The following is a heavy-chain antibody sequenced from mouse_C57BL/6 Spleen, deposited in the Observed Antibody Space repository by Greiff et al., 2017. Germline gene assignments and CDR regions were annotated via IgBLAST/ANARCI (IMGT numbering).Heavy chain of an antibody. CDR2: IDPSDSYT. CDR3: ARSPQLGRFDY. CDR1: GYTFTSYW. V-gene: IGHV1-69*01. D-gene: IGHD4-1*02. Sequence: VQLQQPGAELVMPGASVKLSCKASGYTFTSYWMHWVKQRPGQGLEWIGEIDPSDSYTTYNQKFKGKSTLTVDKSSSTAYMQLSSLTSEDSAVYYCARSPQLGRFDYWGQGTTLTVSS. J-gene: IGHJ2*01.